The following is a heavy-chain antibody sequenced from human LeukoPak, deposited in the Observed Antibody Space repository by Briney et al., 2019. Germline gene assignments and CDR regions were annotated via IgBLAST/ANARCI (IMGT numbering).Heavy chain of an antibody. D-gene: IGHD3-16*01. V-gene: IGHV4-30-4*08. CDR3: AREGGAGAFDI. Sequence: PSQTLSLTCTVSGGSISSGDYYWSWIRQPPGKGLEWIGYIYYSGSTYYNPSLKSRVTISVDTSKNQFSLKLTSVTAADTAVYYCAREGGAGAFDIWGQGTMVTVSS. CDR1: GGSISSGDYY. J-gene: IGHJ3*02. CDR2: IYYSGST.